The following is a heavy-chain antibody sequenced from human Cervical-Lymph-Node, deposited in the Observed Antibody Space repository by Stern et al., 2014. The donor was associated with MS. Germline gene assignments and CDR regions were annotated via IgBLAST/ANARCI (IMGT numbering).Heavy chain of an antibody. CDR1: GFAFGDYA. J-gene: IGHJ6*02. CDR3: ATANYEFGYYGMDV. Sequence: MQLVQSGGGLVQPGRSLRLSCAAAGFAFGDYAMRWVRQAPGKGLEWVSGISWSGTKIGYADSVKSRFTISRDNAKNSLFLQMNNLRAEDTALYYCATANYEFGYYGMDVWGQGTAVTVS. CDR2: ISWSGTKI. V-gene: IGHV3-9*01. D-gene: IGHD3-3*01.